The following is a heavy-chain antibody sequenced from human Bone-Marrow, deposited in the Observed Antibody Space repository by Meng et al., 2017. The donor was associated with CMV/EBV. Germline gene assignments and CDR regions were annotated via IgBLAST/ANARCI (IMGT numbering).Heavy chain of an antibody. J-gene: IGHJ4*02. CDR3: AKDYGGM. D-gene: IGHD4-23*01. CDR2: VWHDGNKK. V-gene: IGHV3-33*06. CDR1: GFTFSTYG. Sequence: QVQVVESGGGVVQPGRSPRLSCAASGFTFSTYGMHWVRQAPGKGLEWVAVVWHDGNKKYYADSVKGRFTASRDNSNNRMYLQMNSLRAEDTAVYYCAKDYGGMWGQGTLVTVSS.